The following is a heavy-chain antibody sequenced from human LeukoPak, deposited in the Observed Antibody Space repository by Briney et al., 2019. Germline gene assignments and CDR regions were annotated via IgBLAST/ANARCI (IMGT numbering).Heavy chain of an antibody. Sequence: GSLRLSCAASGFSFGSYDMSWVRQAPGKGLEWVSGISVGGGSTYYADSVKGRFTISRDNSKNTLFLQMKSLRAEDTAVYYCAKDVGTINRGRFDYWGQGTLVTVSS. CDR1: GFSFGSYD. CDR2: ISVGGGST. D-gene: IGHD5-12*01. CDR3: AKDVGTINRGRFDY. J-gene: IGHJ4*02. V-gene: IGHV3-23*01.